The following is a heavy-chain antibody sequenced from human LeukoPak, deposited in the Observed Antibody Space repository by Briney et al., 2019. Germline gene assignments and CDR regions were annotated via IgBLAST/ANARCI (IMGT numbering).Heavy chain of an antibody. CDR3: ARDRGYSGYDLDY. CDR2: IWYDGSNK. CDR1: GFTFSSYG. D-gene: IGHD5-12*01. V-gene: IGHV3-33*01. Sequence: GGSLRLSCAASGFTFSSYGMHWVRQAPGKGLEWVAVIWYDGSNKYYADSVKGRFTISRDNSKNTLYLQMNSLRAEDTAVYYCARDRGYSGYDLDYLGQGTLVTVSS. J-gene: IGHJ4*02.